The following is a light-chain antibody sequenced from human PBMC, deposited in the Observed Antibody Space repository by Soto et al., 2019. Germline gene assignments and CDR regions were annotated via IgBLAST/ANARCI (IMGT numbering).Light chain of an antibody. Sequence: DIQMTQSPSSVSAYVGDRVTITFRATQGISSWLAWYQQKPGKAPKLLIYDASSLESGVPSRFSGSGSGTEFTLTISSLQPDDFATYYCQQYNSYSETFGQGTKVDIK. CDR2: DAS. CDR3: QQYNSYSET. V-gene: IGKV1-5*01. J-gene: IGKJ1*01. CDR1: QGISSW.